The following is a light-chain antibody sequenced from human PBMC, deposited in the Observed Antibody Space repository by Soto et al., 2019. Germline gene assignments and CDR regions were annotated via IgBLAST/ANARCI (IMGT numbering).Light chain of an antibody. J-gene: IGLJ3*02. Sequence: QSALTQPPSASGSPGQSVTISCTGTSSDVGGYNYVSWFQQHPGKAPKLMIYEVSKRPSGVPDRFSGSKSGTTASLTVSGLQAEDEADYYCSSYAGSNNVVVFGGGTKLTVL. CDR2: EVS. CDR3: SSYAGSNNVVV. CDR1: SSDVGGYNY. V-gene: IGLV2-8*01.